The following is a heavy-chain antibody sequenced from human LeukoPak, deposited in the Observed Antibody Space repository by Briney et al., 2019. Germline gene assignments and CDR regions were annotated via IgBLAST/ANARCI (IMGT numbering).Heavy chain of an antibody. Sequence: PSETLSLTCTVSGGSISSSSYYWGWIRQPPGKGLEWIGSIYYSGSTYYNPSLKSRVTISVDTSKNQFSLKLSSVTAADTAVYYCARLANYYDSSGYLHWGQGTQVTASS. CDR1: GGSISSSSYY. J-gene: IGHJ4*02. CDR3: ARLANYYDSSGYLH. CDR2: IYYSGST. V-gene: IGHV4-39*01. D-gene: IGHD3-22*01.